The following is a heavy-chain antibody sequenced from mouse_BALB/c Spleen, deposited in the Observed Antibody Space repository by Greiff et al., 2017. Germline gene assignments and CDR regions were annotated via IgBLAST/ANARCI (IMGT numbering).Heavy chain of an antibody. Sequence: QVQLQQSAAELARPGASVKMSCKASGYTFTSYTMHWVKQRPGQGLEWIGYINPSSGYTEYNQKFKDKTTLTADKSSSTAYMQLSSLTSEDSAVYYCARGYGNNLKVWAMDYWGQGTSVTVSS. V-gene: IGHV1-4*02. CDR3: ARGYGNNLKVWAMDY. D-gene: IGHD2-10*02. CDR2: INPSSGYT. CDR1: GYTFTSYT. J-gene: IGHJ4*01.